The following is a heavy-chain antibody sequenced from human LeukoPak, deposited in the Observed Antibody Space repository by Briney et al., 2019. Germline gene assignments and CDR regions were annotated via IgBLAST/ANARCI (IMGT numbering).Heavy chain of an antibody. CDR3: ARDTGYCSGGSCYYYMDV. CDR2: ISSSSSYI. CDR1: GFTFSNYN. D-gene: IGHD2-15*01. J-gene: IGHJ6*03. V-gene: IGHV3-21*01. Sequence: GGSLRLSCAASGFTFSNYNMNWVRQAPGKGLEWVSSISSSSSYIYYADSVKGRFTISRDNAKNSLYLQMNSLRAEDTAVYYCARDTGYCSGGSCYYYMDVWGKGTTVTVSS.